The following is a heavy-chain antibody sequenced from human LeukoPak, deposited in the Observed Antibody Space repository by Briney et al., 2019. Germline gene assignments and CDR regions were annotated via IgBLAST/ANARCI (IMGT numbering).Heavy chain of an antibody. D-gene: IGHD6-13*01. CDR2: IYTSGST. CDR1: GGSISNFS. J-gene: IGHJ4*02. Sequence: SETLSLTCTVSGGSISNFSWSWIRQPAGQALEWIGRIYTSGSTNHNPSLKSRLTMSVDTSKNQFSLKLSSVTAADTAEYYCARETTGAGTARPFDYWGQGTLVTVSS. V-gene: IGHV4-4*07. CDR3: ARETTGAGTARPFDY.